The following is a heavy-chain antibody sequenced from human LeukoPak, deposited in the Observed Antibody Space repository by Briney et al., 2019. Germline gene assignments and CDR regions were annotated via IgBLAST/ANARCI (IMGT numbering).Heavy chain of an antibody. J-gene: IGHJ4*02. CDR2: ISGSGGST. Sequence: GGSLRLSCAASGFTFSSYAMSWVRQAPGKGLEWVSAISGSGGSTYYADSVKGRFTVSRDNSKNTLYLQMNSLRAEDTAVYYCAKDRSGGIAAAAYRGQGTLVTVSS. D-gene: IGHD6-13*01. V-gene: IGHV3-23*01. CDR1: GFTFSSYA. CDR3: AKDRSGGIAAAAY.